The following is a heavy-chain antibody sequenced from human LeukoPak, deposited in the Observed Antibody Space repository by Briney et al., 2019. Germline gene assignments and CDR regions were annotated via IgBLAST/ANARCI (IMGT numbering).Heavy chain of an antibody. CDR1: GFTVSSNY. CDR2: IYSGGST. V-gene: IGHV3-53*01. CDR3: ARSAPLGAFDI. J-gene: IGHJ3*02. D-gene: IGHD3-16*01. Sequence: PGGSLRLSCAASGFTVSSNYMSWVRQAPGKGLEWVSVIYSGGSTYYADSVKGRFTISRDNSKNTLYLQMNSLRAEDTAVYYCARSAPLGAFDIWGQGTMVTVSS.